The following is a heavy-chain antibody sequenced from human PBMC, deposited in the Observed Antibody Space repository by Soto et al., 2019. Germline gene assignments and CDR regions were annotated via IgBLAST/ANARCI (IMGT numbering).Heavy chain of an antibody. CDR3: ARSVDTGYDPNYYFDY. Sequence: ASVKVSCKASGYTFTSYAMHWVRQAPGQRLEWMGWINAGNGNTKYSQKFQGRVTITRDTSASTAYMELSSLRSEDTAVYYCARSVDTGYDPNYYFDYWGQGTLVTVSS. CDR2: INAGNGNT. CDR1: GYTFTSYA. V-gene: IGHV1-3*01. D-gene: IGHD5-12*01. J-gene: IGHJ4*02.